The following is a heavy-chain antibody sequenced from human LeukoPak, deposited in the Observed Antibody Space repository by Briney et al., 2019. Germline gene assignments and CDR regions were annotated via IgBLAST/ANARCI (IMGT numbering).Heavy chain of an antibody. CDR1: GGSISRSSFY. D-gene: IGHD6-19*01. CDR2: IYYSGSA. V-gene: IGHV4-39*02. Sequence: SETLSLTCTVSGGSISRSSFYWGWIRQPPGKGLEWIGSIYYSGSAYYNPSLKSRVTMSVDTSKNHFSLKLSSVTAADTAVYYCAKGAGPPWFDPWGQGTLVTVSS. CDR3: AKGAGPPWFDP. J-gene: IGHJ5*02.